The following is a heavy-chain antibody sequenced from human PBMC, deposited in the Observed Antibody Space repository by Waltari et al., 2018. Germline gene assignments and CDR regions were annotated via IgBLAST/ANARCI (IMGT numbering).Heavy chain of an antibody. CDR1: GGTFSSYA. Sequence: QVQLVQSGAEVKKPGSSVKGSCKPSGGTFSSYAISWVRPAPGQGLEWMGGIIPIFGTANYAQKFQGRVTITADESTSTAYMELSSLRSEDTAVYYCATYYYDSSGYYFDGALFDYWGQGTLVTVSS. V-gene: IGHV1-69*01. CDR3: ATYYYDSSGYYFDGALFDY. CDR2: IIPIFGTA. J-gene: IGHJ4*02. D-gene: IGHD3-22*01.